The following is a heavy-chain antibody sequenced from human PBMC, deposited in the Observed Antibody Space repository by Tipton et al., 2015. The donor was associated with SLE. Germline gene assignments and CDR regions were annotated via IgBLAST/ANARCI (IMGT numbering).Heavy chain of an antibody. CDR3: ASRGAAAAPGWYFDL. V-gene: IGHV4-34*01. CDR2: INHSGST. J-gene: IGHJ2*01. Sequence: TLSLTCAVYGGSFSGYYWNWIRQPPGKGLEWIGEINHSGSTNYNPSLKSRVTISVDTSKNQFSLKLSSVTAADTAVYYCASRGAAAAPGWYFDLWGRGTLVTVSS. CDR1: GGSFSGYY. D-gene: IGHD6-13*01.